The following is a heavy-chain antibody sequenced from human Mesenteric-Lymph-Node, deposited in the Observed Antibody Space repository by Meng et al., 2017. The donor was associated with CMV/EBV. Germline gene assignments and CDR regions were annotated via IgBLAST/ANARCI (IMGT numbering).Heavy chain of an antibody. Sequence: GGSLRLSCVASGFRFGDHAMNWVRQAPGKGLEWVSGVNWNGGSTGYADSVKGRFTISRDNAKNSLYLQMNSLRAEDTALYHCARAPTSYDILTGYFPNGLDVWGQGTTVTVSS. CDR2: VNWNGGST. D-gene: IGHD3-9*01. V-gene: IGHV3-20*01. CDR1: GFRFGDHA. J-gene: IGHJ6*02. CDR3: ARAPTSYDILTGYFPNGLDV.